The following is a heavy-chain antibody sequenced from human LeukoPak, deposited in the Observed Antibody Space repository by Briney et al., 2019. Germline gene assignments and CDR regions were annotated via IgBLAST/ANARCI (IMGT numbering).Heavy chain of an antibody. D-gene: IGHD3-22*01. J-gene: IGHJ4*02. CDR2: ISAYNGDT. V-gene: IGHV1-18*01. Sequence: ASVKVSCKASGYTFGSYGITWARQAPGQGLEWMGWISAYNGDTSYAQKFQVRVTMTTDTSTTTAYMELRSLRSDDTAVYYCARDGAYHDSSGSYYGVGDDFWGQGTLVTVSS. CDR1: GYTFGSYG. CDR3: ARDGAYHDSSGSYYGVGDDF.